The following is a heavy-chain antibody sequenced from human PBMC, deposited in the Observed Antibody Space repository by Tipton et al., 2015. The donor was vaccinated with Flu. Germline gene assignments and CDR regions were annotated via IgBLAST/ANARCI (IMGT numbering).Heavy chain of an antibody. CDR3: ARDSILTPDSKSGFDAFDI. V-gene: IGHV4-61*02. CDR2: VYTNTNT. D-gene: IGHD2-15*01. CDR1: GDSISVDDYH. Sequence: TLSLTCTVSGDSISVDDYHWTWIRQPAGEGLEWIGRVYTNTNTNYKASLKSRVSISVDTSNNHFSLRLTSVTAADTAVYFCARDSILTPDSKSGFDAFDIWGQGTEVNVSS. J-gene: IGHJ3*02.